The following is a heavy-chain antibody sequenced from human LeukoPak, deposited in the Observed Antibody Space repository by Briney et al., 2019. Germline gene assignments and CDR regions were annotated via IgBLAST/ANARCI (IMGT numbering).Heavy chain of an antibody. D-gene: IGHD6-13*01. Sequence: GGSLRLSCAASGFTFSSYGMHWVRQAPGKGLEWVAFIRYDGSNKYYADSVKGRFTISRDNSKNTPYLQMNSLRAEDTAVYYCAKVSSFHLSQEHYYYYYYMDVWGKGTTVTVSS. CDR2: IRYDGSNK. CDR1: GFTFSSYG. CDR3: AKVSSFHLSQEHYYYYYYMDV. J-gene: IGHJ6*03. V-gene: IGHV3-30*02.